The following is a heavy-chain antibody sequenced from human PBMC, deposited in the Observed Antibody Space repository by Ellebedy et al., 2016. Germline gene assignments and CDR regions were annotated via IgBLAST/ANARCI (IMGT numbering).Heavy chain of an antibody. Sequence: GGSLRLXCVASGFTFRNFFMSWVRQAPGGGLEWVSTISAGGDITFSADSVRGRFTISRDNSKNTLYLQMSRLRVEDTAVYFCRPGHYSDAWGQGTLVTVSS. J-gene: IGHJ4*02. CDR1: GFTFRNFF. V-gene: IGHV3-23*01. D-gene: IGHD2-2*01. CDR2: ISAGGDIT. CDR3: RPGHYSDA.